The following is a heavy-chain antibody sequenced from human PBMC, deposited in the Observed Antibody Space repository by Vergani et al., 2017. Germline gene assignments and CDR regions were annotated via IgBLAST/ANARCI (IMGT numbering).Heavy chain of an antibody. CDR2: ISGSGGST. D-gene: IGHD1-26*01. J-gene: IGHJ6*02. CDR1: GFTFSSYA. V-gene: IGHV3-23*04. CDR3: AGGVGATPYYYYGMDV. Sequence: EVQLVESGGGLVQPGGSLRLSCAASGFTFSSYAMSWVRQAPGKGLEWVSAISGSGGSTYYADSVKGRFTISRDNSKNTLYLQMNSLRAEDTAVYYCAGGVGATPYYYYGMDVWGQGTTVTVSS.